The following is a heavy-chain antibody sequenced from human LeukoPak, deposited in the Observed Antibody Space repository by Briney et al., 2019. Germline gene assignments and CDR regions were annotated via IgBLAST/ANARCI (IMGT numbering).Heavy chain of an antibody. D-gene: IGHD2-15*01. V-gene: IGHV1-18*01. CDR3: ARDRLAGVAATQELDY. J-gene: IGHJ4*02. CDR1: GYTFTSYG. CDR2: ISAYNGNT. Sequence: ASVKVSCKASGYTFTSYGISWVRQAPGQGLEWMGWISAYNGNTNYAQKLQGRVTMTTDTSTSTAYMELRSLRSDDTAVYYCARDRLAGVAATQELDYWGQGTLSPSPQ.